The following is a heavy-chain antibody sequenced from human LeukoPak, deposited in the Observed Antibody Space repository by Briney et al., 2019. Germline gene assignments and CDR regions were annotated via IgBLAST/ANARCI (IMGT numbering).Heavy chain of an antibody. Sequence: GGSLRLSCAASGFTFSNYAMHWVRQAPGKGPEYVSAITTNGGSTYYANSVKGRFTISRDNSKNTLYLQMGSLRAEDMAVYYCARGWVLWDYWGQGTLVTVSS. D-gene: IGHD2/OR15-2a*01. J-gene: IGHJ4*02. V-gene: IGHV3-64*01. CDR3: ARGWVLWDY. CDR1: GFTFSNYA. CDR2: ITTNGGST.